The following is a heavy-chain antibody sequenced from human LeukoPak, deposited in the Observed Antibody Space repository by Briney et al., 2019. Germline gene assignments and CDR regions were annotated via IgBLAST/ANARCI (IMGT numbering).Heavy chain of an antibody. V-gene: IGHV1-2*02. CDR3: ARDWEGLGEYWYFDL. D-gene: IGHD1-26*01. J-gene: IGHJ2*01. CDR2: INPNSGGT. Sequence: ASVKVSCKASGYTFTGYYMHWVRQAPGQGLEWMGWINPNSGGTNYAQKFQGRVTMTRGTSISTAYMELSRLRSDDTAVYYCARDWEGLGEYWYFDLWGRGTLVTVSS. CDR1: GYTFTGYY.